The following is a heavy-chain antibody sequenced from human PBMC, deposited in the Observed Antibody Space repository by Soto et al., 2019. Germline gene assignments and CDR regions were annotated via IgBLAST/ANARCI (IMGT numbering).Heavy chain of an antibody. CDR2: ISSSSSYI. V-gene: IGHV3-21*01. J-gene: IGHJ4*02. Sequence: GGSLRLSCAASGFTFSSYSMNWVRQAPGKGLEWVSSISSSSSYIYYADSVKGRFTISRDNAKNSLYLQMNSLRAEDTAVYYCAREYSSGGEYYFDYWGQGTLVTVSS. CDR3: AREYSSGGEYYFDY. CDR1: GFTFSSYS. D-gene: IGHD6-19*01.